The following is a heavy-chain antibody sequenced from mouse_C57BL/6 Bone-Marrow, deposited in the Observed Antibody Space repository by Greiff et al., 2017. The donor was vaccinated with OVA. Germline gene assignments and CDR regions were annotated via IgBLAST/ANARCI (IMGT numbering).Heavy chain of an antibody. V-gene: IGHV1-53*01. CDR1: GYTFTSYW. CDR2: INPSNGGT. CDR3: ARSPCGGYYFDY. Sequence: QAQLQQPGTELVKPGASVKLSCKASGYTFTSYWMHWVKQRPGQGLEWIGNINPSNGGTNYNEKFKSKATLTVDKSSSTAYMQLSSLTSEDSAVYDCARSPCGGYYFDYWGQGTTLTVSS. J-gene: IGHJ2*01.